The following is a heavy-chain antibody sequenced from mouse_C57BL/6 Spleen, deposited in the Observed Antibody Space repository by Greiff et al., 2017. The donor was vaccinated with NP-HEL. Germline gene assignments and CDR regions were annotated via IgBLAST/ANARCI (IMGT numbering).Heavy chain of an antibody. Sequence: QVTLKESGPGILQPSQTLSLTCSFSGFSLSTFGMGVGWIRQPSGQGLEWLAHLWWDDDKYYNPALKSLLTISKDTSKNQVFLKIANVDTADTATYYCAPRYYYGYFDYWGQGTTLTVSS. V-gene: IGHV8-8*01. CDR2: LWWDDDK. D-gene: IGHD1-1*01. CDR1: GFSLSTFGMG. CDR3: APRYYYGYFDY. J-gene: IGHJ2*01.